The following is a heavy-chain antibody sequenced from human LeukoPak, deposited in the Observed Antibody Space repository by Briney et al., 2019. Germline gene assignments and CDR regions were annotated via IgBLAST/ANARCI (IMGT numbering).Heavy chain of an antibody. V-gene: IGHV1-69*04. CDR2: IIPILGIA. J-gene: IGHJ3*02. Sequence: ASVKVSCKASGGTFIIYAISWVRQAPGQGLEWMGRIIPILGIANYAQKFQGRVTITADKSTSTAYMELSSLRSEDTAVYYCARVEGSYGAFDIWGQGTMVTVSS. CDR3: ARVEGSYGAFDI. D-gene: IGHD1-26*01. CDR1: GGTFIIYA.